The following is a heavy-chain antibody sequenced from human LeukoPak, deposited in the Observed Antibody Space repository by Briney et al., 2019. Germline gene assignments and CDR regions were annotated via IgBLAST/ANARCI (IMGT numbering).Heavy chain of an antibody. CDR1: GGSISGYY. CDR2: VYTSGST. V-gene: IGHV4-4*07. J-gene: IGHJ3*02. D-gene: IGHD1-7*01. CDR3: ARLITGTTTAFDI. Sequence: SETLSLTCSVSGGSISGYYWTWIRQPAGKGLEWIGRVYTSGSTHYNPSLKTRLTVSVNTSKNQFSLKLSSVTAADTAVYYCARLITGTTTAFDIWGQGTMVTVSS.